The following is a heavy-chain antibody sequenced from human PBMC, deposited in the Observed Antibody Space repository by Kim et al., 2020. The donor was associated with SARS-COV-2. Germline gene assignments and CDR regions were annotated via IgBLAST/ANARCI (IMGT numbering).Heavy chain of an antibody. CDR2: ISGGGGST. J-gene: IGHJ4*02. D-gene: IGHD5-12*01. V-gene: IGHV3-23*01. CDR3: AKIATIMYFDY. CDR1: GFTFSSYA. Sequence: GGSLRLSCAASGFTFSSYAMSWVRQAPGKGLEWVSVISGGGGSTYYADSVKGRFTISRDNSKNTLHLQMNRLRAEDTAVYYCAKIATIMYFDYWGQGTLVTVSS.